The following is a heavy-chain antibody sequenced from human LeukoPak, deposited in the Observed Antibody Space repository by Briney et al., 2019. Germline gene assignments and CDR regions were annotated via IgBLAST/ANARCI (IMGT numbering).Heavy chain of an antibody. CDR3: ARSRGAHLVYYGMDV. V-gene: IGHV1-8*01. CDR2: MNPNSGNT. J-gene: IGHJ6*02. Sequence: ASVKVSCKASGYTFTSYDINWVRHATGQGLEWMGWMNPNSGNTGYAQKFQGRVTMTRNTSISTAYMELSSLRSEDTAVYYCARSRGAHLVYYGMDVWGQGTTVTVSS. CDR1: GYTFTSYD. D-gene: IGHD3-10*01.